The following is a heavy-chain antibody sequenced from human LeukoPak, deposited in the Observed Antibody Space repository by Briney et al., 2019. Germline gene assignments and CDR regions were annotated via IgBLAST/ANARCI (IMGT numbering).Heavy chain of an antibody. CDR2: ISYDGSNK. J-gene: IGHJ4*02. D-gene: IGHD6-13*01. CDR3: ARDNREQQLVPPTFDY. Sequence: GRSLRPSCAASGFTFSSYAMHWVRQAPGKGLEWVAVISYDGSNKYYADSVKGRFTISRDNSKNTLYLQMNSLRAEDTAVYYCARDNREQQLVPPTFDYWGQGTLVTVSS. CDR1: GFTFSSYA. V-gene: IGHV3-30-3*01.